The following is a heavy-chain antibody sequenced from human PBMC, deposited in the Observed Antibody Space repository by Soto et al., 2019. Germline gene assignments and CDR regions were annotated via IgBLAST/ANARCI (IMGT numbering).Heavy chain of an antibody. Sequence: SLRLACAASRVSLSDHEMDVFRKAPAKGLEWVGRSRDKPQGYSTAYAASVKGRFTTSRDESKNSAYLQMNSLKTEDTAVYYCVRATYFSDSSGYTRCRDYCGQRTRGSV. CDR2: SRDKPQGYST. D-gene: IGHD3-22*01. CDR3: VRATYFSDSSGYTRCRDY. V-gene: IGHV3-72*01. J-gene: IGHJ4*02. CDR1: RVSLSDHE.